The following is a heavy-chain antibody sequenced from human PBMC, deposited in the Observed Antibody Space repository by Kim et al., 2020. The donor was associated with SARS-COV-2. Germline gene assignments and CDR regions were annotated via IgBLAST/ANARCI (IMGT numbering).Heavy chain of an antibody. V-gene: IGHV3-33*05. D-gene: IGHD4-17*01. CDR1: GFTFSSYG. Sequence: GGSLRLSCAASGFTFSSYGMHWVRQAPGKGLEWVAVISYDGSNKYYADSVKGRFTISRDNSKNTLYLQMNSLRAEDTAVYYCARDPSPINYGGNHDAGGWFDPWGQGTLVTVSS. CDR2: ISYDGSNK. CDR3: ARDPSPINYGGNHDAGGWFDP. J-gene: IGHJ5*02.